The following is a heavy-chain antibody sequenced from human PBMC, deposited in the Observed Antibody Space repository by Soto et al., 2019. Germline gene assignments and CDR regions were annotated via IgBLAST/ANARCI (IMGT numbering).Heavy chain of an antibody. Sequence: GGSLRLSCAASGFSVSSKCMSWVRQAPGKGLEWVSVFYSGGTIYYADFVKGRFTISRDNSRNTVYLQMNSLRAEDTAVYYCVGGSKVTTFQYYYYMDVWGKGTTVTVSS. CDR2: FYSGGTI. CDR1: GFSVSSKC. J-gene: IGHJ6*03. CDR3: VGGSKVTTFQYYYYMDV. D-gene: IGHD4-17*01. V-gene: IGHV3-66*01.